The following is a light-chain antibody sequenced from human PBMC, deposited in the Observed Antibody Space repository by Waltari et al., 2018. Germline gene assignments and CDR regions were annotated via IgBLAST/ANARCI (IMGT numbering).Light chain of an antibody. Sequence: QSALTQPASVSGSLGQSLSVSRTGTSSDIGAYNFVFWYQQHPGTAPKLIISDVSKRPSGVSNRFSGSKSGDTASLTISGLQAEDEAEYYCSAFTTSSTYVFGTGTKVTVL. V-gene: IGLV2-14*03. CDR1: SSDIGAYNF. CDR3: SAFTTSSTYV. CDR2: DVS. J-gene: IGLJ1*01.